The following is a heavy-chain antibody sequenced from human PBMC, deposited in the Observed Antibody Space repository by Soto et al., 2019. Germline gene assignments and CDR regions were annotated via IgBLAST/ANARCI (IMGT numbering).Heavy chain of an antibody. V-gene: IGHV3-30*18. D-gene: IGHD6-13*01. CDR2: ISYDGSNK. J-gene: IGHJ4*02. CDR1: GFTFSNYG. CDR3: AKGDRIAAAGHFDY. Sequence: QVQLVESGGGVVQPGRSLRLSCAASGFTFSNYGMHWVRQAPGKGLEWVAVISYDGSNKYYADSVKGRFTISRDNSKNTLYLQRNSLRAEDTAVYYCAKGDRIAAAGHFDYWGQGTLVTVSS.